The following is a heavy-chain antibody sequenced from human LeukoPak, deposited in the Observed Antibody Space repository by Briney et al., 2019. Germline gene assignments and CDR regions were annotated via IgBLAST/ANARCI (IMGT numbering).Heavy chain of an antibody. CDR1: GGSITSYY. D-gene: IGHD1-14*01. Sequence: SETLSLTCSVSGGSITSYYWTWLRQPPGKGLEWIGYISDGGSTNYNASLKSRVSISIDTSKNQFSLKLSSVTAADTAVYFCARASTTFDDWGQGTLVTVSS. V-gene: IGHV4-59*01. CDR2: ISDGGST. J-gene: IGHJ4*02. CDR3: ARASTTFDD.